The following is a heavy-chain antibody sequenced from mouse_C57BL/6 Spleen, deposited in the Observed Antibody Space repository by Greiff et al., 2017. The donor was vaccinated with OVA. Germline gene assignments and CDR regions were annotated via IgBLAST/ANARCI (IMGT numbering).Heavy chain of an antibody. CDR2: IRNKANNHAT. CDR1: GFTFSDAW. J-gene: IGHJ4*01. Sequence: EVKLVESGGGLVQPGGSMKLSCAASGFTFSDAWMDWVRQSPEKGLEWVAEIRNKANNHATYYAESVKGRFTISRDDSKSSVYLQMNSLRAEDTGIYYCTRGDYRGNAMDYWGQGTSVTVSS. V-gene: IGHV6-6*01. CDR3: TRGDYRGNAMDY. D-gene: IGHD2-13*01.